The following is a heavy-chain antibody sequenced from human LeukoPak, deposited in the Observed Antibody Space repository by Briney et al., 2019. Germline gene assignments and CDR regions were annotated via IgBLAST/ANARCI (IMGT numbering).Heavy chain of an antibody. V-gene: IGHV3-23*01. D-gene: IGHD2-2*01. CDR2: ISGSGGST. CDR3: AKQYCSSTSCSDFDY. Sequence: QPGGSLRLSCAASGFIFSSYAMSWVRQATGKGLEWVSAISGSGGSTYYADSVKGRFTISRDNSKNTLYLQMNSLRAEDTAVYYCAKQYCSSTSCSDFDYWGQGTLVTVSS. CDR1: GFIFSSYA. J-gene: IGHJ4*02.